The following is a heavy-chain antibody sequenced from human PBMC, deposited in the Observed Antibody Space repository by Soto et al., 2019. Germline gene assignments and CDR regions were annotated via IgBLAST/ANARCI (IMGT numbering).Heavy chain of an antibody. CDR1: GFTFSSYA. CDR2: IGGSGGST. J-gene: IGHJ4*02. V-gene: IGHV3-23*01. Sequence: GSLRLSCAASGFTFSSYAMSWVRQAPGKGLEWISAIGGSGGSTYYADSVKGRFTISRDNSKNTLYLQMNSLRAEDTAVYYCAKGRFGDYLYFDYWGRGTLVTVSS. CDR3: AKGRFGDYLYFDY. D-gene: IGHD4-17*01.